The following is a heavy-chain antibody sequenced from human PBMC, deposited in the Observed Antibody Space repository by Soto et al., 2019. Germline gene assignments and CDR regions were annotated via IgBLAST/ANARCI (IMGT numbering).Heavy chain of an antibody. V-gene: IGHV1-2*04. Sequence: GAAVKVSCKASGYTFTGYYMHWVRQAPGQGLGWMGWINPNSGGTNYAQKFQGWVTMTRDTSISTAYMELSRLRSDDTAVYYCARESHDIVVVPAAMSHFDYWGQGTLVTVSS. CDR1: GYTFTGYY. CDR2: INPNSGGT. CDR3: ARESHDIVVVPAAMSHFDY. D-gene: IGHD2-2*01. J-gene: IGHJ4*02.